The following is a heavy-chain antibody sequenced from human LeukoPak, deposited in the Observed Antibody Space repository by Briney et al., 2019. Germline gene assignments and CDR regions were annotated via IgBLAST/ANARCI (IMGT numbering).Heavy chain of an antibody. J-gene: IGHJ4*02. Sequence: PGGSLRLSCAASGFTVSSNYMSWVRQAPGKGLEWVSVIYSAGSTYYADSVEGRFTISRDNAKNSLYLQMNSLRAEDTAVYYCASHEFGYGSGSYYSHWGQGTLVTVSS. CDR2: IYSAGST. D-gene: IGHD3-10*01. V-gene: IGHV3-53*01. CDR1: GFTVSSNY. CDR3: ASHEFGYGSGSYYSH.